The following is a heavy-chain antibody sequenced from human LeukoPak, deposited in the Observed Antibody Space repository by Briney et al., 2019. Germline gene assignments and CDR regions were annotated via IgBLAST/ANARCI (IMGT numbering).Heavy chain of an antibody. Sequence: GGSLRLSCAASGFTFSSYAMSWVRQAPGKGLEWVSAISGSGGSTYYADSVKGRFTISRDNSKNTLYPQMNSLRAEDTAVYYCAKSVVRGLHCADYWGQGTLVTGSS. J-gene: IGHJ4*02. CDR1: GFTFSSYA. V-gene: IGHV3-23*01. CDR2: ISGSGGST. CDR3: AKSVVRGLHCADY. D-gene: IGHD3-10*01.